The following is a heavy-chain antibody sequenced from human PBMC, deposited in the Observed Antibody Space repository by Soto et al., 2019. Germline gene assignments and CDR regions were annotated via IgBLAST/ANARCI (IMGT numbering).Heavy chain of an antibody. J-gene: IGHJ5*02. CDR2: ISSSSSYI. V-gene: IGHV3-21*01. CDR3: ATDSAYDSAAAVNWFDP. D-gene: IGHD5-12*01. CDR1: GFTFSSYS. Sequence: PGGSLRLSCAASGFTFSSYSMNWVRQAPGKGLEWVSSISSSSSYIYYADSVKGRFTISRDNAKNSLYLQMNSLRAEDTAVYYCATDSAYDSAAAVNWFDPWGQGTLVTVSS.